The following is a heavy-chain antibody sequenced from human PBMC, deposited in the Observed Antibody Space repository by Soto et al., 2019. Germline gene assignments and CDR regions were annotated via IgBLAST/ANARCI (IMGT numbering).Heavy chain of an antibody. Sequence: GASVKVSCKASGGTFSSYAISWVRQAPGQGLEWMGGIIPIFGTANYAQKFQGRVTITADESTSTAYMELSSLRSEDTAVYYCARDRDGYNYAYFDYWGQGTLVTVSS. CDR1: GGTFSSYA. V-gene: IGHV1-69*13. CDR3: ARDRDGYNYAYFDY. CDR2: IIPIFGTA. J-gene: IGHJ4*02. D-gene: IGHD5-12*01.